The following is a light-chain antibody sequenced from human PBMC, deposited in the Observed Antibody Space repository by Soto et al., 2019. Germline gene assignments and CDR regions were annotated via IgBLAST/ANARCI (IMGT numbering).Light chain of an antibody. Sequence: DIHMAHSPSTLSASLGDRVTITFRASQSISSWLAWYQQKPVQAPKLLIYDASRLGSRVPSRFSGSGSGTEFTLTISSLQPADFATYYCQQYNSYSSFGQGTRLENK. CDR3: QQYNSYSS. V-gene: IGKV1-5*01. CDR1: QSISSW. J-gene: IGKJ5*01. CDR2: DAS.